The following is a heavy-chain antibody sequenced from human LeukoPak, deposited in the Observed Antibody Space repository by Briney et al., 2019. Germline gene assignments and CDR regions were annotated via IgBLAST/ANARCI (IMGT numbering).Heavy chain of an antibody. D-gene: IGHD4-17*01. CDR3: ARDPNGDYIGAFDM. J-gene: IGHJ3*02. V-gene: IGHV3-23*01. CDR1: GFSFSAYV. Sequence: PGGSLRLSCTASGFSFSAYVMMWVRQAPGKGPEWVSAIRGSGVNTYYADSVKGRFTISRDNSKYTLFLQMNSLRADDTAVYYCARDPNGDYIGAFDMWGPGTMVTVSS. CDR2: IRGSGVNT.